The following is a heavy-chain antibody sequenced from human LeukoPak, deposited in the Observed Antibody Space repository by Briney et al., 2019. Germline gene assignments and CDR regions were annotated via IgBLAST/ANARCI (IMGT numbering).Heavy chain of an antibody. CDR2: TNWNGVST. V-gene: IGHV3-20*04. J-gene: IGHJ3*02. CDR1: GFTFDDYG. Sequence: GGSLRLSCAASGFTFDDYGMSCVPQAPGKGLECVSGTNWNGVSTGYADSVKGRFTIPRDNANNSLYLQMDSLRAEDAALYYCARDDYYDSSDAFDIWGQGTMVTVSS. CDR3: ARDDYYDSSDAFDI. D-gene: IGHD3-22*01.